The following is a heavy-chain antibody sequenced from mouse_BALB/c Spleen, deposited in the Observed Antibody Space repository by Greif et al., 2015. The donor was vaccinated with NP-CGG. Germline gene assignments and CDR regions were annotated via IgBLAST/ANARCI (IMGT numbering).Heavy chain of an antibody. CDR1: GFTFSSYG. D-gene: IGHD2-1*01. CDR2: ISSGGSYT. CDR3: ARQGGSDGNHGAMDY. J-gene: IGHJ4*01. Sequence: EVKLMESGGDLVKPGGSLKLSCAASGFTFSSYGMSWVRQTPDKRLEWVATISSGGSYTYYPDSVKGRFTISRDNAKNTLYLQMSSLKSEDTAMYYCARQGGSDGNHGAMDYWGQGTSVTVSS. V-gene: IGHV5-6*01.